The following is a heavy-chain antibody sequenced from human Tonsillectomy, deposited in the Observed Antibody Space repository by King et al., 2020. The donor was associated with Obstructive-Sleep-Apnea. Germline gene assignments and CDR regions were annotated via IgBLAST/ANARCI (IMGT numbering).Heavy chain of an antibody. V-gene: IGHV1-18*01. CDR2: ISAYTGNT. Sequence: VQLVESGAEVKKPGASVKVSCKASGYTFTSYGISWVRQAPGQGLEWMGWISAYTGNTNYAQKLQGRVTMTTETSTSTAYMGLRSLRSDDTDGYYCARSRLGTGYYALVDYWGQGTLVTVSS. CDR1: GYTFTSYG. J-gene: IGHJ4*02. D-gene: IGHD3-9*01. CDR3: ARSRLGTGYYALVDY.